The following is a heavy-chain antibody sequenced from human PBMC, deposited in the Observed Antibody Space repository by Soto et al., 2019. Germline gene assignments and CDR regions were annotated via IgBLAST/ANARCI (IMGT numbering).Heavy chain of an antibody. J-gene: IGHJ5*02. CDR3: AKGGGTTSSNWFDP. CDR1: GGPFSSYH. Sequence: QVQLVQSGAEVKKPGSSVKLSCKASGGPFSSYHISWVRQAPGQGLEWVGRIIPILGRANNAQHFQGRVTITADTSTNTAYRELSSLTSEDTAVYYCAKGGGTTSSNWFDPWGHGTLVTVSS. V-gene: IGHV1-69*08. D-gene: IGHD2-2*01. CDR2: IIPILGRA.